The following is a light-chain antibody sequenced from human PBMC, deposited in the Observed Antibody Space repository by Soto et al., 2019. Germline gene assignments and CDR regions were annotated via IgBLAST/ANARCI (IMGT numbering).Light chain of an antibody. J-gene: IGKJ1*01. CDR3: QQSKSFPWT. CDR1: QSISTW. V-gene: IGKV1-12*01. CDR2: TAS. Sequence: DIQMTQSPSSVSASVGDRVAITCRASQSISTWLAWYQQNPGTAPNLLIFTASYLQSGVPSRFSDSGSGTDFTLTINGLQPEDFATDYCQQSKSFPWTFGQGTKVDIK.